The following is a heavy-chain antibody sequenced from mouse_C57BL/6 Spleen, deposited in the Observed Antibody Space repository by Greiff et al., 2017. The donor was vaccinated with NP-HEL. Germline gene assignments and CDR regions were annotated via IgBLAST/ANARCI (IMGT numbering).Heavy chain of an antibody. CDR3: ARGGLTVDVRGYAMDY. CDR1: GYTFTSYW. D-gene: IGHD4-1*01. CDR2: IDPSDSYT. V-gene: IGHV1-69*01. J-gene: IGHJ4*01. Sequence: QVQLQQPGAELVMPGASVKLSCKASGYTFTSYWMHWVKQRPGQGLEWIGEIDPSDSYTNYNQKFKGKSTLTVDKSSSTAYMQLSSLTSEDSAVYYCARGGLTVDVRGYAMDYWGQGTSVTVSS.